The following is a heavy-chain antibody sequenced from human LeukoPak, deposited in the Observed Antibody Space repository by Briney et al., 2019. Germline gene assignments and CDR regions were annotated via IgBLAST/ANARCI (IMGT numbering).Heavy chain of an antibody. CDR1: GGTFSSYA. CDR3: ATLRDLWYFDL. Sequence: SVKVSCKASGGTFSSYAISWVRQAPGQGLEWMGRIIPIFGTANYAQKFQGRVTITTDESTSTAYMELSSLRSEDAAVYYCATLRDLWYFDLWGRGTLVTVSS. J-gene: IGHJ2*01. V-gene: IGHV1-69*05. CDR2: IIPIFGTA.